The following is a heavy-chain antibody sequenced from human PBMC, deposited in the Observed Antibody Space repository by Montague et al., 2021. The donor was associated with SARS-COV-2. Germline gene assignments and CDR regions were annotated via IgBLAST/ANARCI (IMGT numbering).Heavy chain of an antibody. J-gene: IGHJ3*02. D-gene: IGHD2-15*01. Sequence: SLRLSCAASGFTFSSYGMHWVRQAPGKGLEWVAVIWYDGSNKYYADSVKGRFTISRDNSKNTMYLQMNSLRAEDTAVYYCAKESLYDAFDIWGQGTMVTVSS. V-gene: IGHV3-33*06. CDR1: GFTFSSYG. CDR2: IWYDGSNK. CDR3: AKESLYDAFDI.